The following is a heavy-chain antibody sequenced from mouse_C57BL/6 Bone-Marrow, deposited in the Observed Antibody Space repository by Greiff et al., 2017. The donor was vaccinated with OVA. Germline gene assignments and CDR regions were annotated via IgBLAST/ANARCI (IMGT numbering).Heavy chain of an antibody. Sequence: VQLQQPGAELVRPGSSVKLSCKASGYTFTSYWMDWVKQRPGQGLEWIGKIYPSDSETHYNQKFKDKATLTVDKSSSTAYMQLSSLTSEASAVYYCARWGYCGSRDWYFDVWGTGTTVTVSS. CDR3: ARWGYCGSRDWYFDV. CDR2: IYPSDSET. J-gene: IGHJ1*03. V-gene: IGHV1-61*01. CDR1: GYTFTSYW. D-gene: IGHD1-1*01.